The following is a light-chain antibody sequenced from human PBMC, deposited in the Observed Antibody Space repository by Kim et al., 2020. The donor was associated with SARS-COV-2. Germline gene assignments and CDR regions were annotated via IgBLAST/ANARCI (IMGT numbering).Light chain of an antibody. CDR3: QQYGSSPFT. J-gene: IGKJ3*01. CDR1: QSVTSNY. CDR2: GAS. Sequence: SPGERATFSCRASQSVTSNYLAWYQQKPGQAPRLLIYGASNMATGIPDRFSGSGSGTDFTLTISRLEPEDFAVYYCQQYGSSPFTFGPGTKVDIK. V-gene: IGKV3-20*01.